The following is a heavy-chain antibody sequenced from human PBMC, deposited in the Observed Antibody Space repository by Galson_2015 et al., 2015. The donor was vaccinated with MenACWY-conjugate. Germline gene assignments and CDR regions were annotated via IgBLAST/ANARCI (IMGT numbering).Heavy chain of an antibody. CDR2: ISSTGSST. D-gene: IGHD1-1*01. CDR1: GFTFSDYY. CDR3: ARYSTGNWNDFVYFYYGMDV. Sequence: SLRLSCAASGFTFSDYYMSWLRQAPGKGLECVSYISSTGSSTNYADSVKGRFTISRDNAKNALYLQMNSLRAEDTAMYYCARYSTGNWNDFVYFYYGMDVWGQGTTVAVSS. J-gene: IGHJ6*02. V-gene: IGHV3-11*06.